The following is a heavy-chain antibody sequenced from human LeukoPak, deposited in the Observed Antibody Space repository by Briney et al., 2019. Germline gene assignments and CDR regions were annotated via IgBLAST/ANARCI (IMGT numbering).Heavy chain of an antibody. Sequence: GGSLRLSCAASGFTLGTYNMNWVRQAPGKGLEWVSKIGTDSSTYYAASVKGRFTISRDNAKNSLYLQMNSLRAEDTAVYYCARVPYSSSSPDYWGQGTLVTVSS. V-gene: IGHV3-48*04. CDR1: GFTLGTYN. J-gene: IGHJ4*02. CDR2: IGTDSST. D-gene: IGHD6-6*01. CDR3: ARVPYSSSSPDY.